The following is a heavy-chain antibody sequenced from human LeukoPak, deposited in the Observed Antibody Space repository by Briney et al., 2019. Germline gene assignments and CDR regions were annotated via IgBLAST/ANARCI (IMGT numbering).Heavy chain of an antibody. V-gene: IGHV3-48*03. Sequence: GSLRLSCAASGFTFSSYEMNWVRQAPGKGLEWVSYISSSGSTIYYADSVKGRFTISRDNAKNSLYLQMNSLRAEDTAVYYCAREGGDYYDGSGYYPDYWGQGTLVTVSS. CDR2: ISSSGSTI. CDR1: GFTFSSYE. D-gene: IGHD3-22*01. CDR3: AREGGDYYDGSGYYPDY. J-gene: IGHJ4*02.